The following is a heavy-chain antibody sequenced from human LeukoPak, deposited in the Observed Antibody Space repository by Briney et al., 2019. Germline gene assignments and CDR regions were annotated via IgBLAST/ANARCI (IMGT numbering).Heavy chain of an antibody. CDR1: GGSVGSGTNF. V-gene: IGHV4-61*01. CDR3: ARVAYYSDRSAFAFFDY. J-gene: IGHJ4*02. D-gene: IGHD3-22*01. Sequence: SETLSLTCTVSGGSVGSGTNFWSWMRQPPGKGLEWIGHIYHSGSTNYNPSLKSRVTISLDTSKNQLSLRLSSVTAADTAVYYCARVAYYSDRSAFAFFDYWGRGTLVTVSS. CDR2: IYHSGST.